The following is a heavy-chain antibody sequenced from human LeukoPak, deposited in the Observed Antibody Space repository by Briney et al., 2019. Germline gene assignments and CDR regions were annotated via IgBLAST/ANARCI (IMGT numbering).Heavy chain of an antibody. CDR1: GFTFSDYW. D-gene: IGHD1-26*01. Sequence: GGSLRLFCAASGFTFSDYWIHWVRQAPGKGLVWVSLIHSDGGTTNYADSVKGRFTISRDNAKNTVYLQMSSLRVEDTAVYYRARDIYSIAEWGQGTLVTVSS. J-gene: IGHJ4*02. CDR2: IHSDGGTT. V-gene: IGHV3-74*01. CDR3: ARDIYSIAE.